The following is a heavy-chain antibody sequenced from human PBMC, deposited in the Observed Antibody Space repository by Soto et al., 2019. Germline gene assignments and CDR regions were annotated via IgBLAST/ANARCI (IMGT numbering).Heavy chain of an antibody. CDR3: AHCRGGVASF. CDR1: GFSLSTRDVG. D-gene: IGHD2-2*01. J-gene: IGHJ4*02. V-gene: IGHV2-5*02. CDR2: VYWDDDK. Sequence: QITLNESGPTLVKPTQTLTLTCTFSGFSLSTRDVGVDWIRQPPGEALEWLEVVYWDDDKTYRPSLKSRLTITKDTSKNQVVLRMTKMDPVDTATYYCAHCRGGVASFWGQGTLVTVSS.